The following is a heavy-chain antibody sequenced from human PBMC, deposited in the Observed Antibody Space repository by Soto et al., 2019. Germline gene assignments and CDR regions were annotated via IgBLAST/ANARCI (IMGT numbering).Heavy chain of an antibody. CDR2: IYYSGST. CDR3: ARHLPSSSGKGYYYYYGMDA. Sequence: SETLSLTCTVSGGSISSSSYYWGWIRQPPGKGLEWIGSIYYSGSTYYNPSLKSRVTISVDTSKNQFSLKLSSVTAADTAVYYCARHLPSSSGKGYYYYYGMDAWGQGTTVTVSS. V-gene: IGHV4-39*01. J-gene: IGHJ6*02. D-gene: IGHD6-19*01. CDR1: GGSISSSSYY.